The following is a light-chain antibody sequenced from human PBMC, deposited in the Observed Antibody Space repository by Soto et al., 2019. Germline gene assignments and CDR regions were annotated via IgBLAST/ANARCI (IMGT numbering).Light chain of an antibody. CDR3: QQYYSTPLT. V-gene: IGKV4-1*01. J-gene: IGKJ4*01. CDR2: WTS. CDR1: QRLLYSSNNKNY. Sequence: DIVMTQSPDSLAVSLGERATINRKSSQRLLYSSNNKNYLAWYQQIPGQPPKLLIYWTSTRESGVPDRFSGSGSGTDFTLTISSLQAEDVAVYYCQQYYSTPLTFGGGTKVDIK.